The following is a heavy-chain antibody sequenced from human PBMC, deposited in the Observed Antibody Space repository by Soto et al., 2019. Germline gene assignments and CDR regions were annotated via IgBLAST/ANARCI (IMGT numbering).Heavy chain of an antibody. Sequence: SQTLSLSCVISGDSVFSNSAAWNWIRQSPSRGIEWLGMTYYRSKWYKDCLVSVKTRITINPQTSKNQLSLPLKVMNTEDKTVNYCARGTGLGYCSSISCYPNCFDPWGQGTMVTVSS. CDR3: ARGTGLGYCSSISCYPNCFDP. V-gene: IGHV6-1*01. J-gene: IGHJ5*02. CDR1: GDSVFSNSAA. CDR2: TYYRSKWYK. D-gene: IGHD2-2*01.